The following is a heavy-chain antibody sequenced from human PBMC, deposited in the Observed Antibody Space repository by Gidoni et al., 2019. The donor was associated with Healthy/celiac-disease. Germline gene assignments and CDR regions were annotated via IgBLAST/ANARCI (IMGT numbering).Heavy chain of an antibody. Sequence: EVQLVQSGAEVKKTGATVKISCKVSGYTFTDYYMHWVQQAPGKGLEWMGLVDPEDGETIYAEKFQGRVTITADTSTDTAYMELSSLRSEDTAVYYCATGGVTIFGVATNRGDAFDIWGQGTMVTVSS. CDR3: ATGGVTIFGVATNRGDAFDI. D-gene: IGHD3-3*01. J-gene: IGHJ3*02. CDR1: GYTFTDYY. CDR2: VDPEDGET. V-gene: IGHV1-69-2*01.